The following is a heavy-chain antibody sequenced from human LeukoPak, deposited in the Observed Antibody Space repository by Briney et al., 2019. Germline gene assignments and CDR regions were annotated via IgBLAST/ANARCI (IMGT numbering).Heavy chain of an antibody. J-gene: IGHJ5*02. CDR1: GYSFTSYW. CDR3: ARQQRGDCSGGSCPVSDP. CDR2: IDPSDSYT. V-gene: IGHV5-10-1*01. Sequence: KNGESLKISCKCSGYSFTSYWISWVRQMPGKGLEWMGRIDPSDSYTNYSPSFQGHVTIPADKSISTAYLQWSSLKASDTAMYYCARQQRGDCSGGSCPVSDPWGQGTLVTVAS. D-gene: IGHD2-15*01.